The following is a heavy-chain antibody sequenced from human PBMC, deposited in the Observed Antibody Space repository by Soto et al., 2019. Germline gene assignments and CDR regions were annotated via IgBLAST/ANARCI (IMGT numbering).Heavy chain of an antibody. J-gene: IGHJ4*02. D-gene: IGHD2-2*01. CDR3: ARTRSHQRPGEY. Sequence: ASVKVSCKASGYTFTSYGISWVRQAPGQGLEWMGWISAYNGNTNYEQKLQGRVTMTTDTSTSTAYMELRSLRSDDTAVYYCARTRSHQRPGEYWGQGTLVTVSS. V-gene: IGHV1-18*01. CDR1: GYTFTSYG. CDR2: ISAYNGNT.